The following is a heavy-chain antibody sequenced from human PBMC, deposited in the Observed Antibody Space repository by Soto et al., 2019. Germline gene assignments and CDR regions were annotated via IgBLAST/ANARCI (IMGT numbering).Heavy chain of an antibody. J-gene: IGHJ4*02. CDR2: ISSGSGGST. CDR1: GFTFTSYA. Sequence: GGSLRLSCAASGFTFTSYAMTWVRHAPGKGLEWVSSISSGSGGSTYYADSVKGRFTISRDNSRNTLYLQMNSLRAEDTAVYYCAKSSKGRSSWYFPLDYWGQGPLVTVYS. V-gene: IGHV3-23*01. D-gene: IGHD6-13*01. CDR3: AKSSKGRSSWYFPLDY.